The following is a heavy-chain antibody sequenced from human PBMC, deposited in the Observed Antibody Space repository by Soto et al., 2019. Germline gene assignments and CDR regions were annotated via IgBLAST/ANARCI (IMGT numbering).Heavy chain of an antibody. V-gene: IGHV1-18*01. CDR2: ISAYNGDT. CDR3: ARDVAPAASPLPVDY. CDR1: GYPFIRYG. D-gene: IGHD2-2*01. Sequence: QVQLVQSGAELRKPGASVKVSCKASGYPFIRYGFSWVRQAPGQGLEWLGWISAYNGDTKYEQKFQGRITMTTDTSTSTAYMELRSLKSDDTAVYYCARDVAPAASPLPVDYWGQGTLVTVAS. J-gene: IGHJ4*02.